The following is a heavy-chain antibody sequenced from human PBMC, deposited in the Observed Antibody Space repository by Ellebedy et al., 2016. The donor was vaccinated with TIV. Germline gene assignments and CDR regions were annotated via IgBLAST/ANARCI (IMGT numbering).Heavy chain of an antibody. J-gene: IGHJ6*03. CDR1: GFSFSSYG. D-gene: IGHD6-13*01. Sequence: GGSLRLXXAASGFSFSSYGMNWVRQAPGKGLEWLSYSSRGSSTQYYADSVKGRITVSRDDAENSLYLHMNSLRAEDTAVYYCARVQGSWVSNYYYMDAWGKGTTVTVSS. V-gene: IGHV3-48*01. CDR3: ARVQGSWVSNYYYMDA. CDR2: SSRGSSTQ.